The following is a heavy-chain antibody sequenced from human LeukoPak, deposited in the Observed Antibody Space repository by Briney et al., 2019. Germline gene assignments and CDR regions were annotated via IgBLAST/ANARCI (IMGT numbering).Heavy chain of an antibody. CDR1: GYSFTSHW. CDR3: ARQLSYYDSSGYYYYYYYYMDV. V-gene: IGHV5-51*01. Sequence: GESLKISCKGSGYSFTSHWIGWVRQMPGKGLEWMGIIYPGDSDTRYSPSFQGQVTISADKSISTAYLQWSSLKASDTAMYYCARQLSYYDSSGYYYYYYYYMDVWGKGTTVTVSS. CDR2: IYPGDSDT. D-gene: IGHD3-22*01. J-gene: IGHJ6*03.